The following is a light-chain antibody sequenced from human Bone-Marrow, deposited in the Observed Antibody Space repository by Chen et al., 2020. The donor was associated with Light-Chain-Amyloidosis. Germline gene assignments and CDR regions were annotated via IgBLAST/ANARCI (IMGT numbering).Light chain of an antibody. J-gene: IGLJ3*02. Sequence: SYVLTQPSSVSVAPGQTATLACGANNIGSTSLHWYQQTPGQAPQPVVYDDSSRPSGIPERLSGSNPRNPATLTISRVEARDEADYYCQVWDRSSDRPVFGGGTKLTVL. CDR2: DDS. V-gene: IGLV3-21*02. CDR3: QVWDRSSDRPV. CDR1: NIGSTS.